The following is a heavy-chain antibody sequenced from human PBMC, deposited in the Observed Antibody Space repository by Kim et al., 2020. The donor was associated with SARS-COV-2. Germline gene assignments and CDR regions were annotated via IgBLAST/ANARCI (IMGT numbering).Heavy chain of an antibody. V-gene: IGHV3-7*01. Sequence: GGSLRLSCAASGFTFSSYWMSWVRQAPGKGLEWVANIKQDGSEKYYVDSVKGRFTISRDNAKNSLYLQMNSLRAEDTAVYYCAREPYYDFWSGYYMRRGVVWWFDYWGQGTLVTVSS. CDR2: IKQDGSEK. J-gene: IGHJ4*02. D-gene: IGHD3-3*01. CDR3: AREPYYDFWSGYYMRRGVVWWFDY. CDR1: GFTFSSYW.